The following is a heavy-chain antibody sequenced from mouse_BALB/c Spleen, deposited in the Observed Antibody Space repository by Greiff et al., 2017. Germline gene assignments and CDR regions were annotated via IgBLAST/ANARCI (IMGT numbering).Heavy chain of an antibody. J-gene: IGHJ3*01. D-gene: IGHD2-2*01. Sequence: EVKVEESGPSLVKPSQSLSLTCSVTGYSITSGYYWNWIRQFPGNKLEWMGYISYDGSNNYNPSLKNRISITRDTSKNQFFLKLNSVTTEDTATYYCAREDGYDGFAYWGQGTLVTVSA. CDR3: AREDGYDGFAY. V-gene: IGHV3-6*02. CDR1: GYSITSGYY. CDR2: ISYDGSN.